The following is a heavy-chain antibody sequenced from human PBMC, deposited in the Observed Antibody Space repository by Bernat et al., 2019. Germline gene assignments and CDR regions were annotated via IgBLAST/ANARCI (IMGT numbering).Heavy chain of an antibody. Sequence: EVQLVESGGGLVKPGGSLRLSCAASGFTFSNAWMTWVRQAPGKGLEWVGRIKSQTDGGTTDYAAPVKGRFTISRDDSKNTLYLQMNSLKTEDTGVYYCKATHGYWGQGTLVTVSS. CDR2: IKSQTDGGTT. J-gene: IGHJ4*02. V-gene: IGHV3-15*01. CDR3: KATHGY. D-gene: IGHD2-15*01. CDR1: GFTFSNAW.